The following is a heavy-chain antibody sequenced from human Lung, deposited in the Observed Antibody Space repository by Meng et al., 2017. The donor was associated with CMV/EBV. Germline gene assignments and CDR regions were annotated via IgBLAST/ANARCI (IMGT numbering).Heavy chain of an antibody. CDR3: ARDNSYGDEYYFDY. J-gene: IGHJ4*02. D-gene: IGHD5-18*01. Sequence: GGSLRLSCAASGFTFSSYSMNWVRQAPGKWLEWVSSISSSSSYIYYADSVKGRFTISRDNAKNSLYLQMNSLRAEDTAVYYCARDNSYGDEYYFDYWGQGTLVTVSS. CDR2: ISSSSSYI. V-gene: IGHV3-21*01. CDR1: GFTFSSYS.